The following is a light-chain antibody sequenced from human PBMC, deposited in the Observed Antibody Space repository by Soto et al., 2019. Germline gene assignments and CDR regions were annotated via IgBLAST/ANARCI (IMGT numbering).Light chain of an antibody. J-gene: IGKJ1*01. Sequence: DIQMTQSPSTLSASVGDRVTITCRASQNITKWLAWYQQKPGKAPKVLIYDASNLHSGVPSTFSGSGSGTEFTLSISSLQPDDFATYYCQQYKANFGQGTKVDVK. V-gene: IGKV1-5*01. CDR1: QNITKW. CDR2: DAS. CDR3: QQYKAN.